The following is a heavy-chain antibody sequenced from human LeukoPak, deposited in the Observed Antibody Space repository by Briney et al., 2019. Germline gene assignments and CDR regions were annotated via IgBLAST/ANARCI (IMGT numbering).Heavy chain of an antibody. V-gene: IGHV3-30*02. D-gene: IGHD6-13*01. CDR2: IRYDGSNK. J-gene: IGHJ6*03. CDR3: AKRGTKNIPAADTPQYKYYYMDV. Sequence: SGGSLRLSCAASGFTFNTYGMHWVRQAPGKGLDWVAFIRYDGSNKYYADSVKGRFTISRDNSKNTLYLQMNSLRAEDAAVYYCAKRGTKNIPAADTPQYKYYYMDVWGRGTTVTISS. CDR1: GFTFNTYG.